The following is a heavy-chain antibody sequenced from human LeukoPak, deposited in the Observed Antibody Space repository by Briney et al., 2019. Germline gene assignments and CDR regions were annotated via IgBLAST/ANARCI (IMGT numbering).Heavy chain of an antibody. D-gene: IGHD2-21*01. V-gene: IGHV3-23*01. CDR2: IYENGGTT. CDR1: GFTFRSHA. CDR3: AKDFRIGYSAHFDY. Sequence: GGSLRLSCVGSGFTFRSHAMSWVRQAPEKGLEFVSGIYENGGTTYYADSVKGRFSISRDNSKNTLYLRMDSLRGEDTAVYYCAKDFRIGYSAHFDYWDQGALVTVSS. J-gene: IGHJ4*02.